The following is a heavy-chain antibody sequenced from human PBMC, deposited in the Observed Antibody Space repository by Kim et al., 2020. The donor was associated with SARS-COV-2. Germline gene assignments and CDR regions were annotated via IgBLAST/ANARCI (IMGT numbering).Heavy chain of an antibody. CDR3: AKIRDYYFDF. J-gene: IGHJ4*02. V-gene: IGHV3-23*01. CDR2: ISGSGGST. CDR1: GFTFSSYA. Sequence: GGSLRLSCAASGFTFSSYAISWVRQAPGKGLEWVSAISGSGGSTFYADPVKGRFTISRDTSKNTLYLQMNILRAEDTAVYYCAKIRDYYFDFWGQGTLVT.